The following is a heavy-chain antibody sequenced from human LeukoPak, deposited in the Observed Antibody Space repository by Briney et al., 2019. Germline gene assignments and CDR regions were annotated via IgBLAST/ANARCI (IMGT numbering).Heavy chain of an antibody. D-gene: IGHD3-10*01. V-gene: IGHV3-48*04. CDR2: ISSSSSTI. J-gene: IGHJ6*04. Sequence: GGSLRLSCAASGFTFSSYSMNWVRQAPGKGLEWVLYISSSSSTIYYADSVKGRFTISRDNAKNSLYLQMNSLRAEDTAVYYCARDRGFGQADVWGKGTTVTVSS. CDR3: ARDRGFGQADV. CDR1: GFTFSSYS.